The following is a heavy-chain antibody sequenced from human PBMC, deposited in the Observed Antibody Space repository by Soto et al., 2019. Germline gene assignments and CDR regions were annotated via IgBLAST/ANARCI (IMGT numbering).Heavy chain of an antibody. CDR1: GGTFSSYT. CDR3: ARAPGYYYDSSGYPVLD. CDR2: IIPILGIA. J-gene: IGHJ4*02. D-gene: IGHD3-22*01. V-gene: IGHV1-69*02. Sequence: SVKVSCKASGGTFSSYTISWVRQAPGQGLEWMGRIIPILGIANYAQKFQGRVTITADKSTSTAYMELSSLRSEDTAVYYCARAPGYYYDSSGYPVLDWGQGTLVNVSS.